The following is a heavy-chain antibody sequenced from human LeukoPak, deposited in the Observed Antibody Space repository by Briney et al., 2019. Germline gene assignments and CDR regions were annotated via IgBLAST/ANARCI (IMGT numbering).Heavy chain of an antibody. V-gene: IGHV3-15*07. J-gene: IGHJ4*02. Sequence: GGSLRLSCAASGFIFSNAWMNWVRKVPGKGLEWVGRIKSKTDGGTTDYAAPVKGRFIISRDDSKNTLYLQMNSLETEDTALYYCTTVYLTGEGNDYWGQGTLVTVSS. CDR3: TTVYLTGEGNDY. CDR1: GFIFSNAW. CDR2: IKSKTDGGTT. D-gene: IGHD3-9*01.